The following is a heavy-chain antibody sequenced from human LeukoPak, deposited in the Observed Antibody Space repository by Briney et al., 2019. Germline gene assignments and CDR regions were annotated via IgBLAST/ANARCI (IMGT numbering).Heavy chain of an antibody. CDR2: IYYSGST. J-gene: IGHJ5*02. V-gene: IGHV4-4*02. D-gene: IGHD3-10*01. Sequence: SETLSLTCAVSGVSITNGYWWYWVRQIPGKGLEWIGYIYYSGSTNYNPSLKSRVTISVDTSKNQFSLKLSSVTAADTAVYYCARRPNYYGSGSYYTWFDPWGQGTLVTVSS. CDR1: GVSITNGYW. CDR3: ARRPNYYGSGSYYTWFDP.